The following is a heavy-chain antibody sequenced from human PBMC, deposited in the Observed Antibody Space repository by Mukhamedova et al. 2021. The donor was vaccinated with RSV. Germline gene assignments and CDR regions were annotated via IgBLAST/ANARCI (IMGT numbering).Heavy chain of an antibody. CDR2: INWNGGST. Sequence: GLEWVSGINWNGGSTGYADSVKGRFTISRDNAKNSLYLQMNSLRAEDTALYHCARDQATVVTSYYYYGMDVWGQGTTVTVSS. D-gene: IGHD4-23*01. J-gene: IGHJ6*02. V-gene: IGHV3-20*01. CDR3: ARDQATVVTSYYYYGMDV.